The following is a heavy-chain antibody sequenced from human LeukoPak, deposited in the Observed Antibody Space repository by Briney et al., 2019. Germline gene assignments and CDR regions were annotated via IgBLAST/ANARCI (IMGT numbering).Heavy chain of an antibody. D-gene: IGHD5-18*01. CDR2: ISSSSSYI. V-gene: IGHV3-21*04. CDR1: GFTFSGYT. CDR3: ARDGGYSYGLDY. Sequence: GGSLRLSCAASGFTFSGYTINWVRQAPGKGLEWVSSISSSSSYIYYADSVKGRFTISRDNSKNTLYLQMNSLRAEDTAVYYCARDGGYSYGLDYWGQGTLVTVSS. J-gene: IGHJ4*02.